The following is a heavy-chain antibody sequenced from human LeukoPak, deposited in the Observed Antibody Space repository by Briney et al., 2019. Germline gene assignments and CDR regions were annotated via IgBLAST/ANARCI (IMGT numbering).Heavy chain of an antibody. D-gene: IGHD4-17*01. CDR1: GFTFSSYE. CDR3: AKECDYGNTSHMPCY. J-gene: IGHJ4*02. V-gene: IGHV3-48*03. CDR2: ISRSGSTK. Sequence: PGGSLRLSCAAFGFTFSSYEMNWVRQAPGKGLEWRSYISRSGSTKYYADSVKGRFTISRDNAKNSLYLQMNSLRAEDTAVYYCAKECDYGNTSHMPCYWGQGTLVTVSS.